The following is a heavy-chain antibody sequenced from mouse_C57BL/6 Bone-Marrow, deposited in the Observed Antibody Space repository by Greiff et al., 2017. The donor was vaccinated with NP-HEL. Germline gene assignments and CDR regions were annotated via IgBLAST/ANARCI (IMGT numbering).Heavy chain of an antibody. J-gene: IGHJ4*01. V-gene: IGHV14-3*01. CDR3: ARSGYYGSRNAMDY. CDR2: IDPANGNT. Sequence: EVQLQQSVAELVRPGASVKLSCTASGFNIKNTYMHWVKQRPEQGLEWIGRIDPANGNTKYAPKFPGKAPITADTSSNTAYLQLSSLTSEDTAIDYCARSGYYGSRNAMDYWGQGTSVTVSS. CDR1: GFNIKNTY. D-gene: IGHD1-1*01.